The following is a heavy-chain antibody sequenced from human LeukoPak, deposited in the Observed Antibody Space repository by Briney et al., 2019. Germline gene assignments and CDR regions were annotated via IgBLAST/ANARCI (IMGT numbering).Heavy chain of an antibody. CDR3: ARDARVVSGYSSGHYDY. Sequence: SVKVSCKASGGTFSSYAISWVRQAPGQGLEWMGGIIPIFGTANYAQKFQGRVTITADESTSTAYMELSSLRSEDTAVYYCARDARVVSGYSSGHYDYWGQGTLVTVSS. D-gene: IGHD6-19*01. CDR2: IIPIFGTA. V-gene: IGHV1-69*13. J-gene: IGHJ4*02. CDR1: GGTFSSYA.